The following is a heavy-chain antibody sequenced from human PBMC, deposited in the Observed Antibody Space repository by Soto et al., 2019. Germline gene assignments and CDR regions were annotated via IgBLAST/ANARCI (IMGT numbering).Heavy chain of an antibody. V-gene: IGHV3-23*01. Sequence: GSLRLSCAASGXSFSDSSMSRFRQAPGKGLELVSFISESGGSTNYAESVRGLFTVSRDNSKNSMSLRMNSLRHEDTAVYFCAKRSPYSSGWYSPIFDYWGQGALGTVSS. J-gene: IGHJ4*02. CDR2: ISESGGST. CDR3: AKRSPYSSGWYSPIFDY. D-gene: IGHD6-13*01. CDR1: GXSFSDSS.